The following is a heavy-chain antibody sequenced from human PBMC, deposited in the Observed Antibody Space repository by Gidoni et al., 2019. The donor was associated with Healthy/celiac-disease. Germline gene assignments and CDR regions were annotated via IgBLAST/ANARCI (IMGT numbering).Heavy chain of an antibody. CDR2: IIPILGIA. Sequence: QVQLVQSGAEVKKPGSAVKVSCKASGGHFSSYAISWVRQAPGQGLEWMGRIIPILGIANYAQKFQGMVTITADKSTSKAYMELSSLRSEDTAVYYCARDQENYYDSSGYLPFDYWGQGTLVTVSS. J-gene: IGHJ4*02. V-gene: IGHV1-69*04. CDR1: GGHFSSYA. D-gene: IGHD3-22*01. CDR3: ARDQENYYDSSGYLPFDY.